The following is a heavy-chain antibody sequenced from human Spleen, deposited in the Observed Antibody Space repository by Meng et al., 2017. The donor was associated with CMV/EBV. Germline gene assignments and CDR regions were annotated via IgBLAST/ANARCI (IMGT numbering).Heavy chain of an antibody. V-gene: IGHV4-61*01. CDR3: ARAPKDFGDYGFDY. J-gene: IGHJ4*02. CDR2: IYNSGST. Sequence: SETLSLTCTVSGGSVSWGSYYWSWIRQPPGKGLESIGYIYNSGSTNYNPSLKSRVTMSLDTSKNLFSVNLSSVTAADSAVYYCARAPKDFGDYGFDYWGQGALVTVSS. D-gene: IGHD4-17*01. CDR1: GGSVSWGSYY.